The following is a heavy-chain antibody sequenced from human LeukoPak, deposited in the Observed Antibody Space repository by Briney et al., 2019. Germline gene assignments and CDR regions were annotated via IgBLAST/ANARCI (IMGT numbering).Heavy chain of an antibody. CDR2: IYYSGST. D-gene: IGHD2-15*01. CDR1: GGSFSGHY. V-gene: IGHV4-59*11. J-gene: IGHJ4*02. CDR3: ARGAGWWNY. Sequence: TSETLSLTCAVYGGSFSGHYWSWIRQPPGKGLEWIGYIYYSGSTNYNPSLKSRVTISVDTSKNQFSLKLTSVTAADTAVYYCARGAGWWNYWGQGSLVTVSS.